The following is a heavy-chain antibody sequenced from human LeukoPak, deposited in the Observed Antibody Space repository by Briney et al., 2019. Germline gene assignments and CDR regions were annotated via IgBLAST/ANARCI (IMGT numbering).Heavy chain of an antibody. D-gene: IGHD4-11*01. CDR2: IYYGGST. Sequence: SETLSLTCTVSGGSLSIYYWTWIRQPPGKGLEWIGYIYYGGSTHYNPSLKSRVTISVDTSKSQFSLELSSVTAADTAVYYCARPNSYYVGNNAFDIWGQGTMVTVSS. CDR3: ARPNSYYVGNNAFDI. CDR1: GGSLSIYY. J-gene: IGHJ3*02. V-gene: IGHV4-59*01.